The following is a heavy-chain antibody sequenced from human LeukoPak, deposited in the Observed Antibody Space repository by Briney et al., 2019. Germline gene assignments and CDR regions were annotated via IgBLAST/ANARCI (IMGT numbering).Heavy chain of an antibody. CDR1: GGSFSGYY. CDR2: INHSGST. D-gene: IGHD7-27*01. CDR3: ARENWGSDNGFDI. Sequence: SETLSLTCAVYGGSFSGYYWSWIRQPPGKGLEWIGEINHSGSTNYNPSLKSRVTISVDTSKNQFSLKLSSVTAADTAVYYCARENWGSDNGFDIWGQGTMVTASS. J-gene: IGHJ3*02. V-gene: IGHV4-34*01.